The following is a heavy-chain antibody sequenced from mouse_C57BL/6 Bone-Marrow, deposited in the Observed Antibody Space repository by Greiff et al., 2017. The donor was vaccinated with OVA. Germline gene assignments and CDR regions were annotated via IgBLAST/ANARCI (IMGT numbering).Heavy chain of an antibody. D-gene: IGHD3-2*02. V-gene: IGHV1-18*01. CDR1: GYTFTDSN. J-gene: IGHJ3*01. CDR2: INPNNGGT. Sequence: VQLQQSGPELVKPGASVKIPCKASGYTFTDSNMDWVKQSHGKSLEWIGDINPNNGGTNYNQKFKGKATLTVDKSSSTAYMKRRSLPSEDTAVYYCARWGTAQAAWACWGQGTLVTVSA. CDR3: ARWGTAQAAWAC.